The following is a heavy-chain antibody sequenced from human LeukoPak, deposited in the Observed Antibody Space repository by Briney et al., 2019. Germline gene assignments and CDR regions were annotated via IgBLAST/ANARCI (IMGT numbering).Heavy chain of an antibody. J-gene: IGHJ4*02. V-gene: IGHV3-23*01. CDR1: VFTFSRYA. CDR3: AKGSHSIGWRQVDY. D-gene: IGHD6-19*01. CDR2: ISGSGGST. Sequence: GGSLRLSCAASVFTFSRYAMAWVRQAPGKGLEWASAISGSGGSTYYADSVKGRFTISRDNSKNTLYLQMNSLRAEDTAVYYCAKGSHSIGWRQVDYWGQGTLVTVSS.